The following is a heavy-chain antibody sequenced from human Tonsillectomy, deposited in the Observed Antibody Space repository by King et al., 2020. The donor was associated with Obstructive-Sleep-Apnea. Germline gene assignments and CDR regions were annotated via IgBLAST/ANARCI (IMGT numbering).Heavy chain of an antibody. CDR1: GFTFSDYS. D-gene: IGHD4-17*01. J-gene: IGHJ6*02. V-gene: IGHV3-30*04. Sequence: VQLVESGGGVVQPGRSLRLSCAASGFTFSDYSMHWVRQAPGKGLEWVAAISYDGSNKYYADSVKGRFTVFRDNSKNTLYLQVNSLRADDTAGYYCARDTEDDYGTYYFGLDVWGQGTTVTVSS. CDR2: ISYDGSNK. CDR3: ARDTEDDYGTYYFGLDV.